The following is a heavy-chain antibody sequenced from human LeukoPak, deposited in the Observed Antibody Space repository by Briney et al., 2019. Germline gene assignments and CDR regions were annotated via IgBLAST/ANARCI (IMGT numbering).Heavy chain of an antibody. V-gene: IGHV4-30-4*08. CDR3: ARGFVVVPAAFDY. J-gene: IGHJ4*02. Sequence: SETLSLTCTVSGGSISSGDYYWSWIRQPPGKGLEWIGYIYYSGSTYYNPSLKSRVTISVDTSKNQFSLKLSSVTAADTAVYYCARGFVVVPAAFDYWGQGTLVTVSS. CDR1: GGSISSGDYY. CDR2: IYYSGST. D-gene: IGHD2-2*01.